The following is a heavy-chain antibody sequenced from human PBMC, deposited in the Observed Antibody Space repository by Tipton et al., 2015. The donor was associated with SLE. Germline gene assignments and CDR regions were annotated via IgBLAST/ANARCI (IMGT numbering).Heavy chain of an antibody. V-gene: IGHV3-30*18. CDR3: AKELLPLYGMDV. J-gene: IGHJ6*02. D-gene: IGHD3-22*01. CDR1: GFTFSSYG. CDR2: IWYDGSNK. Sequence: QLVQSGGGVVQPGRSLRLSCAASGFTFSSYGMHWVRQAPGKGLEWVAVIWYDGSNKYYADSVKGRFTISRDNSKNTLYLQMNSLRVEDTAVYYCAKELLPLYGMDVWGQGTTVTVSS.